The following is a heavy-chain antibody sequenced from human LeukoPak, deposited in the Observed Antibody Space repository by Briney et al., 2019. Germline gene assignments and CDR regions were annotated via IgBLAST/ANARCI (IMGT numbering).Heavy chain of an antibody. CDR3: VRDSPTSPPAYYGMDV. D-gene: IGHD2-2*01. J-gene: IGHJ6*02. CDR2: FYNRGTT. CDR1: GGSIDNSH. V-gene: IGHV4-59*12. Sequence: SETLSLTCTVSGGSIDNSHWTWIRQPPGKGLEWTGCFYNRGTTIYNPSLRSRLTISVDTSNNQLSLRLSSVTAADTAAYFCVRDSPTSPPAYYGMDVWGRGTTVTVSS.